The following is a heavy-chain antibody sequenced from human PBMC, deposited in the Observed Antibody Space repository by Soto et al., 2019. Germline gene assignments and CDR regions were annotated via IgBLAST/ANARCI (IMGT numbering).Heavy chain of an antibody. CDR2: IYYSGST. V-gene: IGHV4-31*03. J-gene: IGHJ5*02. D-gene: IGHD2-2*01. Sequence: PSETLSLTCTVSGGSISSAGYYWSWIRQHPGKGLEWIGYIYYSGSTYYNPSLKSRIIISVDTSENQFSLKLSSVTAADTAVYYCARTHGYCISTSCSGPNWFDPWGQGTLVTVSS. CDR1: GGSISSAGYY. CDR3: ARTHGYCISTSCSGPNWFDP.